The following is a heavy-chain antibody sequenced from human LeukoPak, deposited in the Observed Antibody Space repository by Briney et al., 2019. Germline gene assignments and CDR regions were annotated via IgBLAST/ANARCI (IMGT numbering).Heavy chain of an antibody. Sequence: ASVKVSCKASGYTFTSCGISWVRQAPGQGLEWMGWINPNSGGTNYAQKFQGRVTMTRDTSISTAYMELSRLRSDDTAVYYCARSLANWNYYYYYMDVWGKGTTVTVSS. CDR3: ARSLANWNYYYYYMDV. CDR2: INPNSGGT. CDR1: GYTFTSCG. J-gene: IGHJ6*03. V-gene: IGHV1-2*02. D-gene: IGHD1-1*01.